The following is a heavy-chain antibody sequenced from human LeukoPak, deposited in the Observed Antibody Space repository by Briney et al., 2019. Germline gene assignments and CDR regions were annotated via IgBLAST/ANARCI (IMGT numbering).Heavy chain of an antibody. CDR3: AGFGELYYYYGMDV. D-gene: IGHD3-10*01. Sequence: KPSETLSLTCTVSGGSISSYYWSWIRQPPGKGLEWIGYIYYSGSTNYNPSLKSRVTISVDTSKNQFSLKLSSVTAADRAVYYCAGFGELYYYYGMDVWGQGTTVTVSS. CDR2: IYYSGST. V-gene: IGHV4-59*08. CDR1: GGSISSYY. J-gene: IGHJ6*02.